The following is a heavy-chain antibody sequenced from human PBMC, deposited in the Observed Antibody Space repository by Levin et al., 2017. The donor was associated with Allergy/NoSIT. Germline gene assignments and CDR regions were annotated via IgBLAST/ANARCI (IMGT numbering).Heavy chain of an antibody. V-gene: IGHV4-4*02. J-gene: IGHJ4*02. CDR3: ARDPGYSSGWRKYYVDY. Sequence: GSLRLSCAVSGGSISSSNWWSWVRQAPGKGLEWIGEIYHSGSTNYNPSLKSRVTISVDKSKNQFSLKVNSMTAADTAVYYCARDPGYSSGWRKYYVDYWGQGTLVTVSS. CDR1: GGSISSSNW. D-gene: IGHD6-19*01. CDR2: IYHSGST.